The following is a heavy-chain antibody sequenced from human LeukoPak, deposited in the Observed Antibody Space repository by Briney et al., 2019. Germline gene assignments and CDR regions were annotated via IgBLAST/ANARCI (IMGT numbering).Heavy chain of an antibody. CDR1: GFTFSTYG. D-gene: IGHD6-19*01. CDR2: ISGSGGST. CDR3: AKDSGWIAVAGSSDV. Sequence: GGSLRLSCAASGFTFSTYGMHWVRQAPGKGLEWASAISGSGGSTYYADSVKGRFTISRDNSKNTLYLQMNSLRAEDTAVYYCAKDSGWIAVAGSSDVWGQGTLVTVSS. V-gene: IGHV3-23*01. J-gene: IGHJ4*02.